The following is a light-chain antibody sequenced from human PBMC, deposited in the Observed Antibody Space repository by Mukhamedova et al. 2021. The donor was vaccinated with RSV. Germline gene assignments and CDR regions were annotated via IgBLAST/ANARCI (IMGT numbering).Light chain of an antibody. J-gene: IGKJ4*01. CDR2: DAS. Sequence: WYQRRVHGRAPKLLIYDASALKSGVPSRFSGSGSGTDFTLTISSLQPEDIATYYCQQSNTYPLTFGGGTKVEIK. CDR3: QQSNTYPLT. V-gene: IGKV1-13*02.